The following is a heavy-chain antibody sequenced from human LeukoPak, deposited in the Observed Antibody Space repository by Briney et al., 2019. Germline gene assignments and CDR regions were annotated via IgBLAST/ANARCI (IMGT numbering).Heavy chain of an antibody. Sequence: GGSLRLSWAASRFTFSSYRMNCVRQAPGKGLEWVSSISDSSSYIYHADSVKGRFTISRDNAKNSVYLQMNSLRADDTATYYCTKGENGMDVWGQGTTVTVSS. CDR2: ISDSSSYI. J-gene: IGHJ6*02. D-gene: IGHD1-26*01. CDR3: TKGENGMDV. V-gene: IGHV3-21*01. CDR1: RFTFSSYR.